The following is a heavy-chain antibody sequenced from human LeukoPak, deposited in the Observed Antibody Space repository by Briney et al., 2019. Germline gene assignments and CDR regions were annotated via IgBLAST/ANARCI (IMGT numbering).Heavy chain of an antibody. CDR2: IYPGDSDT. V-gene: IGHV5-51*01. Sequence: GESLKISCKGSGYSFTSYWIGWVRQMPGKGLEWMGIIYPGDSDTRYSPSFQGQVTTSADKSISTAHLQWSSLKASDTAMYYCARHKGSGSAGDDYWGQGTLVTVSS. J-gene: IGHJ4*02. D-gene: IGHD3-10*01. CDR1: GYSFTSYW. CDR3: ARHKGSGSAGDDY.